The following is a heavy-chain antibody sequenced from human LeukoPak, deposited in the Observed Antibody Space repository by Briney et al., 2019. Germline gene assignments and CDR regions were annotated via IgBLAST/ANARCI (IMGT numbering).Heavy chain of an antibody. CDR2: INNDGHST. CDR1: EFTFSRYW. J-gene: IGHJ6*03. CDR3: ACQTTYDYYYMDV. Sequence: GGSLRLSCAASEFTFSRYWMQWVRQAPGKGLVWVSHINNDGHSTGYADSVKGRFTISRDNAKNTLYLQMNSLRAEDTAVYYCACQTTYDYYYMDVWGKGTTVTVSS. V-gene: IGHV3-74*01. D-gene: IGHD1/OR15-1a*01.